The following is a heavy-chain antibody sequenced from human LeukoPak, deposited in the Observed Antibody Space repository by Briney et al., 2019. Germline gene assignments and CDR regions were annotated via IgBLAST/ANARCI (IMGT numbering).Heavy chain of an antibody. CDR1: GYTLTELS. D-gene: IGHD4-23*01. Sequence: ASVKVSCMVSGYTLTELSMHWVRQAPGKGLEWMGGFDPEDGETIYAQKFQGRVTMTEDTSTDTAYMELSSLRFEDTAVYYCARGGHYGGNSGVDYWGQGTLVTVSS. CDR2: FDPEDGET. V-gene: IGHV1-24*01. CDR3: ARGGHYGGNSGVDY. J-gene: IGHJ4*02.